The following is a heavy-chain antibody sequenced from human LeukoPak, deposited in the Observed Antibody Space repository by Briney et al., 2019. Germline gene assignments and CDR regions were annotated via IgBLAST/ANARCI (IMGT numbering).Heavy chain of an antibody. Sequence: GASVKVSCKASGYTFTGYYMHWVRQAPGQGLEWMGWINPNSGGTNYAQKLQGRVTMTTDTSTSTAYMELRSLRSDDTAVYYCARGGRFLEWLLFLDYWGQGTLVTVSS. V-gene: IGHV1-2*02. CDR3: ARGGRFLEWLLFLDY. D-gene: IGHD3-3*01. CDR1: GYTFTGYY. CDR2: INPNSGGT. J-gene: IGHJ4*02.